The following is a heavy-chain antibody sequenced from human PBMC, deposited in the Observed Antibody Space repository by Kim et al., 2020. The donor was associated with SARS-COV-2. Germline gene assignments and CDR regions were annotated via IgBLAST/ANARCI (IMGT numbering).Heavy chain of an antibody. CDR2: ISWNSGSI. J-gene: IGHJ6*02. V-gene: IGHV3-9*01. CDR3: AKGVRYYYYGMDV. Sequence: GGSLRLSCAASGFSFGDCAMHWVRQVPGKGLEWVSGISWNSGSIGYADSVKGRFTISRDNAKNSLYLQMNSLRAEDTALYYCAKGVRYYYYGMDVWGQGT. CDR1: GFSFGDCA.